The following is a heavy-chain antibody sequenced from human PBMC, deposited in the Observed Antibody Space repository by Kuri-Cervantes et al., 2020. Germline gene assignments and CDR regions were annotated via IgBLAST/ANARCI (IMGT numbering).Heavy chain of an antibody. V-gene: IGHV3-11*01. Sequence: GGSLRLSCAASGFTFSDYYMSWIRQAPGKGLEWVSYISSSGSTIYYADSVKGRFTISRDNAKNSLYLQMNSLRAEDTALYYCAKADGGYVNYFDYWGQGTLVTVSS. CDR3: AKADGGYVNYFDY. CDR2: ISSSGSTI. J-gene: IGHJ4*02. D-gene: IGHD5-12*01. CDR1: GFTFSDYY.